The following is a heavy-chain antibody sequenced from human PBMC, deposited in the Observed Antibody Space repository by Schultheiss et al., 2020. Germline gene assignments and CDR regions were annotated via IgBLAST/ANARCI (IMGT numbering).Heavy chain of an antibody. CDR3: ARLPLRAAALFGAFDI. Sequence: SQTLSLTCAVSGGSISSGGYSWNWIRQHPGKGLEWIGYIYYSGSTYYNPSLKSRVTISVDTSKNQFSLKLSSVTAADTAVYYCARLPLRAAALFGAFDIWGQGTMVTVSS. V-gene: IGHV4-31*11. CDR1: GGSISSGGYS. D-gene: IGHD6-13*01. J-gene: IGHJ3*02. CDR2: IYYSGST.